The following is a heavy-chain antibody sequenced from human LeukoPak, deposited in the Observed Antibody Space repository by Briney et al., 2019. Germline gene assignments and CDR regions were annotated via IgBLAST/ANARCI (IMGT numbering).Heavy chain of an antibody. D-gene: IGHD4-11*01. CDR1: GYTFSSYG. CDR2: ISAYNGNT. V-gene: IGHV1-18*01. J-gene: IGHJ4*02. Sequence: ASVTVSCKASGYTFSSYGISWVRQAPGQGLEWMGWISAYNGNTYYAQNLQGRVTMTTDTSTSTAYMELSSLRSDDTAVYYCARDDNYGIFVNVDYWGQGTLVTVSS. CDR3: ARDDNYGIFVNVDY.